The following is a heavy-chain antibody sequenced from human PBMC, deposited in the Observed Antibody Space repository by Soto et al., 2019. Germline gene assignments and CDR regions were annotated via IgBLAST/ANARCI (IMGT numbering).Heavy chain of an antibody. CDR3: ARLVLEEYYDSSGYSPYYFDY. V-gene: IGHV4-39*01. Sequence: QLQLQESGPGLVKPSETLSLTCTVSGGSISSSSYYWGWIRQPPGKGLEWIGSIYYSGSTYYNPSLKSRVTISVDTSKNQFSLKLSSVTAADTAVYYCARLVLEEYYDSSGYSPYYFDYWGQGTLVTVSS. J-gene: IGHJ4*02. D-gene: IGHD3-22*01. CDR2: IYYSGST. CDR1: GGSISSSSYY.